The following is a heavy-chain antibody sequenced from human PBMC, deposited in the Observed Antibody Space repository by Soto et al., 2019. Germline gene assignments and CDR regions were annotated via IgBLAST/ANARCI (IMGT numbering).Heavy chain of an antibody. CDR2: ISAYNGNT. V-gene: IGHV1-18*01. CDR1: GYTFTSYG. CDR3: AREGFTDIVVVPAAIPFDY. J-gene: IGHJ4*02. Sequence: ASVKVSCKASGYTFTSYGISWVRQAPGQGLEWMGWISAYNGNTNYAQKLQGRVTMTTDTSTSTAYMELRSLRSDDTAVYYCAREGFTDIVVVPAAIPFDYWGQGTLVTVSS. D-gene: IGHD2-2*02.